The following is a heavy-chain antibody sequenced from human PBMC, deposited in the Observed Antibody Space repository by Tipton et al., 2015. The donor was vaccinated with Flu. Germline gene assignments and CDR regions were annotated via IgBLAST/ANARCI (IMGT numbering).Heavy chain of an antibody. CDR3: ARGDFWSGYYVDY. D-gene: IGHD3-3*01. CDR1: GGSVSSGSYY. Sequence: TLSLTCTVSGGSVSSGSYYWSWIRQPPGKGLEWIGYIYYSGSTNYNPSLKSRVTISVDTSKNQFSLKLSSVTAADTAVYYCARGDFWSGYYVDYWGQGPWSPSPQ. CDR2: IYYSGST. J-gene: IGHJ4*02. V-gene: IGHV4-61*01.